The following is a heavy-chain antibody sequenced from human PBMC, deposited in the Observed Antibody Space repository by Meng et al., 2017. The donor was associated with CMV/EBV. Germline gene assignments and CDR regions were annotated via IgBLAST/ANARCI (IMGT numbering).Heavy chain of an antibody. J-gene: IGHJ5*02. CDR3: AREEGIAARSDWFDP. CDR2: INPSGGST. Sequence: QGRVVHAGAEVKKPGDSVKVSCKASGYTVTSYYMHWVRQAPGQGLEWMGIINPSGGSTSYAQKFQGRVTMTRDTSTSTVYMELSSLRSEDTAVYYCAREEGIAARSDWFDPWGQGTLVTVSS. D-gene: IGHD6-6*01. V-gene: IGHV1-46*01. CDR1: GYTVTSYY.